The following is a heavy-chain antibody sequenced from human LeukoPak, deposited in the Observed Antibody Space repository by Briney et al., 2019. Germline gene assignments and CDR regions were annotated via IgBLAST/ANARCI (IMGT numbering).Heavy chain of an antibody. Sequence: SETLSLTCTVSGGSISSYYWSWIRQPPGKGLEWIAYIYYSGSTNYNPSLKSRVTISLDTSKNQFSLKLSSVTAADTAVYYCARQTYYYGNSGYSNWLDPWGQGTLVTVSS. J-gene: IGHJ5*02. CDR3: ARQTYYYGNSGYSNWLDP. CDR2: IYYSGST. D-gene: IGHD3-22*01. V-gene: IGHV4-59*01. CDR1: GGSISSYY.